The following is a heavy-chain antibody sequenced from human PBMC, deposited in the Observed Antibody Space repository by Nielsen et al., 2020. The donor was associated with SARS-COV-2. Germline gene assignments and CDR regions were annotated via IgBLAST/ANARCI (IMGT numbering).Heavy chain of an antibody. CDR1: GFTFSTYG. J-gene: IGHJ6*02. CDR2: ISNDGSDE. CDR3: ARSPFHRSSWYGMDV. V-gene: IGHV3-30*03. Sequence: GEPLKISCAASGFTFSTYGIHWVRQAPGKGLEWVATISNDGSDEHYADSVKGRFTISRDNVKNSLYLQLSSLSAEDTAVYYCARSPFHRSSWYGMDVWGQGTTVTVSS. D-gene: IGHD6-13*01.